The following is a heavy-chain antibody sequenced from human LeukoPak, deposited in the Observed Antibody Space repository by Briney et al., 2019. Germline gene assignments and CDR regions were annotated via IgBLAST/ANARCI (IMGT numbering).Heavy chain of an antibody. Sequence: GGSLRLSCAASGFTFSNAWMSWVRQAPGKGLEWVGRIKSKTDGGTTDYAAPVKGRFTISRDDSKNTLSLQMNSLQTEDTAVYYCTTDSSYDILTGYYTLDYWGQGTLVTVSS. CDR1: GFTFSNAW. V-gene: IGHV3-15*01. J-gene: IGHJ4*02. CDR3: TTDSSYDILTGYYTLDY. D-gene: IGHD3-9*01. CDR2: IKSKTDGGTT.